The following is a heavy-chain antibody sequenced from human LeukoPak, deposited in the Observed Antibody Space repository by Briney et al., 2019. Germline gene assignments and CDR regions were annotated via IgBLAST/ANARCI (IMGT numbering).Heavy chain of an antibody. Sequence: GGSLRLSCAASGFTFSSYAMSWVRQAPGKGLEWVSAISGSGGSTYYADSVEGRFTISRDNSKNTLYLQMNSLRAEDTAVYYCAKRTSGLMITFGGVIGAYFDYWGQGTLVTVSS. D-gene: IGHD3-16*02. CDR2: ISGSGGST. J-gene: IGHJ4*02. V-gene: IGHV3-23*01. CDR1: GFTFSSYA. CDR3: AKRTSGLMITFGGVIGAYFDY.